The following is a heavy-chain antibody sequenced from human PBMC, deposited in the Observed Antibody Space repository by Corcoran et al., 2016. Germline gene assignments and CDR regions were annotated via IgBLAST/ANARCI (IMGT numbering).Heavy chain of an antibody. J-gene: IGHJ5*02. D-gene: IGHD5-18*01. CDR2: IYYSGST. Sequence: QVQLQESGPGLVKPSETLSLTCTVSGGSISSYYWSWIRQPPGKGLEWIGYIYYSGSTNYNPSLKSRVTISVDTSKNQFSLKLSSVTAADTAVYYCARDRGTAMVRWFDPWGQGTLVTVSS. CDR1: GGSISSYY. CDR3: ARDRGTAMVRWFDP. V-gene: IGHV4-59*01.